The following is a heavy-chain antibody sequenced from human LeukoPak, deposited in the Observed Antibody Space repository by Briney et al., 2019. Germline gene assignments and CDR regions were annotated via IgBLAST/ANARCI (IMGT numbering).Heavy chain of an antibody. V-gene: IGHV5-10-1*01. D-gene: IGHD2-15*01. J-gene: IGHJ4*02. Sequence: GESLQIPCKGSGSSFTSYWISWVRQLPGKGLEWMGRIDPSDSYTNYSPSFQGHVTISADKSINTAYLQWSSLKASDTAMYYCARRSGFHDYWGQGTLVTVSS. CDR3: ARRSGFHDY. CDR2: IDPSDSYT. CDR1: GSSFTSYW.